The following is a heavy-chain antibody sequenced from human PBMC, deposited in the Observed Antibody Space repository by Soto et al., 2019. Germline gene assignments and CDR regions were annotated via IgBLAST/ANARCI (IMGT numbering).Heavy chain of an antibody. CDR1: GFTFSSLW. V-gene: IGHV3-7*05. CDR3: ARATRSPDF. J-gene: IGHJ4*02. Sequence: EVQLLESGGDLVQPGGSLRLSCAASGFTFSSLWMTWVRQAPGKGLECVANIKEDGSVKYYVDSMKGRFTISRDNAKNSLYLQMVGLRAEDTAVYYCARATRSPDFRGQGTLVTVSS. CDR2: IKEDGSVK.